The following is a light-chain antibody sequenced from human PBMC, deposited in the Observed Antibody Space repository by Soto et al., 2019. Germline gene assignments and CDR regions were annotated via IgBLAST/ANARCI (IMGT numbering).Light chain of an antibody. Sequence: QSVLTQPASVSGSPGQSITISCTGTSSDVGGYDYVSWYQQHPGKAPKLMIYGVSNRPSGVSSRFSGSKSGNTASLTISGLQAEDEADYYCTSYTSSSTQVFGGGTQLTVL. CDR1: SSDVGGYDY. CDR3: TSYTSSSTQV. V-gene: IGLV2-14*01. CDR2: GVS. J-gene: IGLJ3*02.